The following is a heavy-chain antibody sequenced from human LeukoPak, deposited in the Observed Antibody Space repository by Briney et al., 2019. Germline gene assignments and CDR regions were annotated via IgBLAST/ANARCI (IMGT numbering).Heavy chain of an antibody. V-gene: IGHV3-7*01. D-gene: IGHD6-13*01. CDR1: GFTFSSYW. J-gene: IGHJ4*02. CDR3: ARPSRGAAAAAYPDY. CDR2: IKQDGSEK. Sequence: GSLRLSCAASGFTFSSYWMSWVRQAPGKGLEWVANIKQDGSEKYYVDSVKGRFTISRDNAKNSLYLQMNSLRAEDTAVYYCARPSRGAAAAAYPDYWGQGTLVTVSS.